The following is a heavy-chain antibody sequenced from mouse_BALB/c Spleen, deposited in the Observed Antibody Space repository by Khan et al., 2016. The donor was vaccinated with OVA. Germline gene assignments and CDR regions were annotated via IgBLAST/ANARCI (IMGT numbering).Heavy chain of an antibody. CDR3: TIDRNYYGRSFYCDY. V-gene: IGHV5-6-4*01. J-gene: IGHJ2*01. D-gene: IGHD1-1*01. Sequence: EVELVESGGGLVKPGGSLKLSCAASGFAFSSYSMSWVRQTPEKRLEWVATITSGGSYTYYPDSVKGRFTISRDNAKNTRYLQMSSRKSEDTARYYCTIDRNYYGRSFYCDYWGQGTTLTVAS. CDR2: ITSGGSYT. CDR1: GFAFSSYS.